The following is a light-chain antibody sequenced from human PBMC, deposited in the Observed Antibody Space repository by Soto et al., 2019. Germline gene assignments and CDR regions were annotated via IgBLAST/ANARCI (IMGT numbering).Light chain of an antibody. CDR1: SSDVGAYNY. J-gene: IGLJ7*01. Sequence: QSVLTQPPSASGSPGQSVTISCTGTSSDVGAYNYVSWYQQVPGKAPQLMIYEVSKRPSGVPDRFSGSKSGNTASLTVSGLQAEDEADYYCSSCAGTNNLVFGGGTQLTVL. CDR3: SSCAGTNNLV. CDR2: EVS. V-gene: IGLV2-8*01.